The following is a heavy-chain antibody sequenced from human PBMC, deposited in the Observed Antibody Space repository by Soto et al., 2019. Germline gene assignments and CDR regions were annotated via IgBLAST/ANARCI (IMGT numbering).Heavy chain of an antibody. CDR3: ARWRGRTIFADLDF. CDR1: GGTFSSYA. Sequence: GASVKVSCKASGGTFSSYAISWVRQAPGQGLEWMGGVIPIFGTANYAQKFEGRVTITADESTSTAYMELSSLRSEDTAVYYCARWRGRTIFADLDFWGQGTTVTVSS. J-gene: IGHJ6*02. V-gene: IGHV1-69*13. D-gene: IGHD3-3*01. CDR2: VIPIFGTA.